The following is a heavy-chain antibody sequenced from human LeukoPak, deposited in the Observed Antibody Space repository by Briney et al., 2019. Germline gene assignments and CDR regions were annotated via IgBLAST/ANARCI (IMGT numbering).Heavy chain of an antibody. J-gene: IGHJ5*02. D-gene: IGHD2-2*01. CDR1: GGTFSSYA. CDR2: IIPIFGTA. Sequence: SVKVSCKASGGTFSSYAISWVRQAPGQGLEWMGGIIPIFGTANYAQKFQGRVTITADESTSTAYMELSSLRSEDTAVYYCARDIYCSSTSCYGGIWFDPWGQGTLVTVSS. CDR3: ARDIYCSSTSCYGGIWFDP. V-gene: IGHV1-69*13.